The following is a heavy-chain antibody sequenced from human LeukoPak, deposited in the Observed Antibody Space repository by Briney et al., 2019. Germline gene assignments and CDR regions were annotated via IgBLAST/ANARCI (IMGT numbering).Heavy chain of an antibody. Sequence: SETLSLTCTVSGGSISSSSYYWGWIRQPPGKGLEWIGSIYYSGSTYYNPSLKSRVTISVDTSKNQFSLKLSSVTAADTAVYYCARLPINSSGWYMVDHDAFDIWGQGTMVTVSS. J-gene: IGHJ3*02. CDR1: GGSISSSSYY. D-gene: IGHD6-19*01. V-gene: IGHV4-39*01. CDR2: IYYSGST. CDR3: ARLPINSSGWYMVDHDAFDI.